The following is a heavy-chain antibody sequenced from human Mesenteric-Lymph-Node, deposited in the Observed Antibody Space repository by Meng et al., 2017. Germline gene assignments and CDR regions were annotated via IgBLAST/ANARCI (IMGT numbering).Heavy chain of an antibody. CDR3: ARGGATPMIIKY. D-gene: IGHD3-10*01. V-gene: IGHV4-34*02. J-gene: IGHJ4*02. CDR2: VYHNGVT. CDR1: GGSLSGYY. Sequence: QLQLKQWGAEVWKPSETLSLTCAADGGSLSGYYWSCIRQPPGKGLEWMGEVYHNGVTKYSPSLRSRVVISIDTSKNQFSLNLRSVSAADTAMYYCARGGATPMIIKYWGPGTLVTVSS.